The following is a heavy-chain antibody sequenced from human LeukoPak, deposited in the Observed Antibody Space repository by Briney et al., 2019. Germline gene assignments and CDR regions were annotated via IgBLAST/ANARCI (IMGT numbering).Heavy chain of an antibody. J-gene: IGHJ4*02. D-gene: IGHD6-6*01. V-gene: IGHV4-30-4*01. Sequence: SQTLSLTCAVSGGSVSSGDYYWTWIRQPPGKGLEWIGYIYYTGSTYYNPSLESRVTISVDTSKNQFSLRLSSVTAADTAVYYCARHTPLVHFDYWGQGTLVTVSS. CDR2: IYYTGST. CDR3: ARHTPLVHFDY. CDR1: GGSVSSGDYY.